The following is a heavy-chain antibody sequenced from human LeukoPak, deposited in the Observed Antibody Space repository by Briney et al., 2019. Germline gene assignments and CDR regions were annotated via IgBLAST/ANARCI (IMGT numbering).Heavy chain of an antibody. CDR2: INPNSGGT. CDR3: ARNPHQYYYYYYMDV. V-gene: IGHV1-2*02. J-gene: IGHJ6*03. Sequence: ASVKVSCKASGYTFTGYYMHWVRQAPGQGLEWMGWINPNSGGTNYAQKFQGRVTITADESTSTAYMELSSLRSEDTAVYYCARNPHQYYYYYYMDVWGKGTTVTVSS. CDR1: GYTFTGYY.